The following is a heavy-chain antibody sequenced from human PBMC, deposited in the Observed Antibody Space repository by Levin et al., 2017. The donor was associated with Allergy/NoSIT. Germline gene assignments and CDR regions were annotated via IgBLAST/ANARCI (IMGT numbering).Heavy chain of an antibody. V-gene: IGHV1-18*01. J-gene: IGHJ4*02. CDR2: VSPYTGNS. CDR3: ARDRKYVPMTLDF. D-gene: IGHD2-8*01. CDR1: GYTFTSYG. Sequence: GGSLRLSCKTSGYTFTSYGFSWVRQAPGQGLEWMGWVSPYTGNSSYAPKFQDRVTMTTDIRTTTAYLELKNLRSDDTALYFCARDRKYVPMTLDFWGQGTLVTVSS.